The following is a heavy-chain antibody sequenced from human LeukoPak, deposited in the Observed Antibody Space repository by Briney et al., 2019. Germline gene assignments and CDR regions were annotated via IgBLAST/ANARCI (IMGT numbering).Heavy chain of an antibody. CDR3: ARSAHGGNAGVFDY. V-gene: IGHV4-4*07. Sequence: SETLSLTCTVSVGSISSYYWIWIRQPAGKGLEWIGHTYTSGRTNYNPSLKSPVNMSVDTSNIQFSLKLNSVTAADTAVYYCARSAHGGNAGVFDYWGQGALVTVSS. CDR2: TYTSGRT. D-gene: IGHD4-23*01. CDR1: VGSISSYY. J-gene: IGHJ4*02.